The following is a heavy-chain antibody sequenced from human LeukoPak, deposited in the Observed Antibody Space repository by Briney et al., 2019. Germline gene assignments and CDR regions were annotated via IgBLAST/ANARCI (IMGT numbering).Heavy chain of an antibody. CDR3: ARQDYYDSSGHNWFDP. CDR2: IIHCGST. J-gene: IGHJ5*02. V-gene: IGHV4-34*12. Sequence: SETLSLTCAVYGGSFSGYFWTWIRQPPGKGLEWIGEIIHCGSTNYNPSLKSRVTISIDTSKKQFSLKLNSVTAADTAVYYCARQDYYDSSGHNWFDPWGLGTLSPSPQ. CDR1: GGSFSGYF. D-gene: IGHD3-22*01.